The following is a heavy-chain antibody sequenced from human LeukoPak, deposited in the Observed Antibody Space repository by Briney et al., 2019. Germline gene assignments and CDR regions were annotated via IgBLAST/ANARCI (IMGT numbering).Heavy chain of an antibody. Sequence: PSETLSLTCTVSGGSISSYDWSWIRQPTGKGLEWGGYIYYSGSTNYNPSLKSRVTISVDTSKHQFSLKLSSVTAADTAVYYCARLDYYDSSGFDIWGQGTMVTVSS. D-gene: IGHD3-22*01. CDR3: ARLDYYDSSGFDI. CDR2: IYYSGST. J-gene: IGHJ3*02. V-gene: IGHV4-59*01. CDR1: GGSISSYD.